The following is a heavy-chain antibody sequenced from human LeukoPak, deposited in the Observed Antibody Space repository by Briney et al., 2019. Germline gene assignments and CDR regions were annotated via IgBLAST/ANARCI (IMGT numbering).Heavy chain of an antibody. V-gene: IGHV3-64*01. D-gene: IGHD6-19*01. CDR3: ARLSVAVVDADY. CDR1: GFTFSSYA. J-gene: IGHJ4*02. Sequence: GGSLRLSCAASGFTFSSYATHWVRQAPGKGLEYVSAISNNGGSTYYANSVKGRFTISRDNSKNTLYLQMGSLRAEDMAVYYCARLSVAVVDADYWGQGTLVTVSS. CDR2: ISNNGGST.